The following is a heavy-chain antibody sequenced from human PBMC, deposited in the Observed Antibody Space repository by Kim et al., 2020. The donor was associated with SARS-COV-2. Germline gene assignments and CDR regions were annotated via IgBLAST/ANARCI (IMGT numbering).Heavy chain of an antibody. V-gene: IGHV3-23*01. J-gene: IGHJ6*02. D-gene: IGHD3-3*01. Sequence: KGRFTLSRDNSKNTLYLQMNSLRAEDTAVYYCAKAFWSGYYYYYYYGMDVWGQGTTVTVSS. CDR3: AKAFWSGYYYYYYYGMDV.